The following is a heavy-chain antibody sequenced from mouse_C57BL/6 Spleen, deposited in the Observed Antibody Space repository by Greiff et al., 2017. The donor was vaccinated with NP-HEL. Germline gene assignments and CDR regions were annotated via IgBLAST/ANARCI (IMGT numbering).Heavy chain of an antibody. CDR1: GYTFTTYP. Sequence: QVQLKQSGAELVKPGASVKMSCKASGYTFTTYPIEWMKQNHGKSLEWIGNFHPYNDDSKYNEKFKGKATLTVEKSSSTVYLELSRLTSDDSAVYDCARHNYDYGTTGAWFAYWGQGTLVTVSA. CDR3: ARHNYDYGTTGAWFAY. D-gene: IGHD2-4*01. J-gene: IGHJ3*01. V-gene: IGHV1-47*01. CDR2: FHPYNDDS.